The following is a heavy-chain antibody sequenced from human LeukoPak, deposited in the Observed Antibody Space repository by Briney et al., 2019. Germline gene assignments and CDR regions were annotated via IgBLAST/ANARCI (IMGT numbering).Heavy chain of an antibody. CDR1: GFTFSSYA. J-gene: IGHJ6*04. Sequence: GGSLRLSCAASGFTFSSYAMSGVRQAPGKGLEWISAVIYDITRTFYADSVKGRFAISRDNSRNTLFLQMNSLRADDTAVYYCARPGCGGNCYYRMDVWGKGTTVTVSS. CDR2: VIYDITRT. D-gene: IGHD2-21*01. CDR3: ARPGCGGNCYYRMDV. V-gene: IGHV3-23*01.